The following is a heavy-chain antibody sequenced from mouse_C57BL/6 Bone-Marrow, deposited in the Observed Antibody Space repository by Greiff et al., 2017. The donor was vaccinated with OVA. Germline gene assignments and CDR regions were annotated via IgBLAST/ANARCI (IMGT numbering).Heavy chain of an antibody. CDR2: INPYNGGT. Sequence: VQLQQSGPVLVKPGASVKMSCKASGYTFTDYYMNWVKQSHGKSLEWIGVINPYNGGTSYNQKFKGKATLTVDKSSSTAYMELNSLTSEDSAIYYCARGLIYDGYFPFAYWGQGTLVTVSA. CDR3: ARGLIYDGYFPFAY. D-gene: IGHD2-3*01. J-gene: IGHJ3*01. CDR1: GYTFTDYY. V-gene: IGHV1-19*01.